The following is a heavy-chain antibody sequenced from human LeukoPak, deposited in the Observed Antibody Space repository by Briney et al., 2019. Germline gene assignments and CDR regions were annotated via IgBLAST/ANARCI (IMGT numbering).Heavy chain of an antibody. D-gene: IGHD3-22*01. CDR3: ARDRDDYYDSSGNNFDY. V-gene: IGHV1-18*01. Sequence: GASVKVSCKASVYTFTSYGTSWVGQAPGQGLEWMGWISAYNVNTNYAQKLQGSVTMTTDTSTSTAYMEPRSLRSDDTAVYYCARDRDDYYDSSGNNFDYWGQGTLVTVSS. CDR1: VYTFTSYG. J-gene: IGHJ4*02. CDR2: ISAYNVNT.